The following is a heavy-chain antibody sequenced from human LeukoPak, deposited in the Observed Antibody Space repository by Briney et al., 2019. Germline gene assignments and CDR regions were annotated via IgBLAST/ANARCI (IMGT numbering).Heavy chain of an antibody. CDR1: GGSISSYY. J-gene: IGHJ5*02. Sequence: SETLSLTCTVPGGSISSYYWSWIRQPPGKGLEWIGYIYYSGSTNYNPSLKSRVTISVDTSKNQFSLKLSSVTAADTAVYYCARVGTDIVVVPAAYNWFDPWGQGTLVTVSS. CDR3: ARVGTDIVVVPAAYNWFDP. CDR2: IYYSGST. V-gene: IGHV4-59*01. D-gene: IGHD2-2*01.